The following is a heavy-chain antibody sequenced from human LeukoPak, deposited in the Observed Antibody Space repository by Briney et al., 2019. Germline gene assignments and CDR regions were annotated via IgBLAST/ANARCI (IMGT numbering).Heavy chain of an antibody. Sequence: PSETLSLTCTVSGGSISSSSYYWGWIRQPPGKGLEWIGSIYYSGSTYYNPSLKSRVTISVDTSKNQFSLKLSSVTAADTAVYYCARGGLRSYRGVDYWGQGTLVTVSS. CDR2: IYYSGST. D-gene: IGHD4-17*01. V-gene: IGHV4-39*07. J-gene: IGHJ4*02. CDR1: GGSISSSSYY. CDR3: ARGGLRSYRGVDY.